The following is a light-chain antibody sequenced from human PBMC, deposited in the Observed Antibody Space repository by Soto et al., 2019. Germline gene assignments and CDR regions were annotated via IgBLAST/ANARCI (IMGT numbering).Light chain of an antibody. Sequence: EIVLTQSPATLSLSPGERATLSCRASQSVSKYLAWYQQKPGQAPRLLIYDTSNRATGIPARFSGSGSETDFTLTISSLEPEDFAVYYCQQRSDWPPLTFGGGTKVEI. CDR3: QQRSDWPPLT. V-gene: IGKV3-11*01. CDR1: QSVSKY. CDR2: DTS. J-gene: IGKJ4*01.